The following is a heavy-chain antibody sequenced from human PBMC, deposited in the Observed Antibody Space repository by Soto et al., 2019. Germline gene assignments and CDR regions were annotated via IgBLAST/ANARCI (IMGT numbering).Heavy chain of an antibody. D-gene: IGHD1-1*01. J-gene: IGHJ4*02. CDR2: IIPIFGTA. Sequence: GASVKVSCKASGGTFSSYAISWVRQAPGQGLEWMGGIIPIFGTANYAQKFQGRVTITADESTSTAYMELSSLRSEDTAVYYCARGLRDGYNFGFDYWGQGTLVTVSS. CDR1: GGTFSSYA. CDR3: ARGLRDGYNFGFDY. V-gene: IGHV1-69*13.